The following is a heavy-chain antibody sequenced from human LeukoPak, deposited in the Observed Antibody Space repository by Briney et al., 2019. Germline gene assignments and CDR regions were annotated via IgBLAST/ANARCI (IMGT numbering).Heavy chain of an antibody. D-gene: IGHD6-19*01. Sequence: SQTLSLTCAISGDSVPSKSAAWNWIRQSPSRGLEWLGRTYYRYKWYNDDAVYVKSRITNNPDTSKNHFSRQLNSVAPENTAVYYGARELIAVGGPFDYWGQGTLVAVSS. CDR3: ARELIAVGGPFDY. V-gene: IGHV6-1*01. CDR1: GDSVPSKSAA. J-gene: IGHJ4*02. CDR2: TYYRYKWYN.